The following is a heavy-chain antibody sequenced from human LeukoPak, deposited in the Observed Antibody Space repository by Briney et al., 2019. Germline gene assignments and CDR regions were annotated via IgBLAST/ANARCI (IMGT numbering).Heavy chain of an antibody. CDR3: ARDPYCSSTSCDYFDY. V-gene: IGHV3-11*01. D-gene: IGHD2-2*01. J-gene: IGHJ4*02. CDR1: GFTFSDYY. Sequence: GGSLRLSCAASGFTFSDYYMSWIRQAPGKGLEWVSYISSSGSTIYYADSVKGRFTISWDNAKNSLYLQMNSLRAEDTAVYYCARDPYCSSTSCDYFDYWGQGTLVTVSS. CDR2: ISSSGSTI.